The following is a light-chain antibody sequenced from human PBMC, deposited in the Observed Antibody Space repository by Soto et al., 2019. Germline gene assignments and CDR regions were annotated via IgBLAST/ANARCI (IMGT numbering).Light chain of an antibody. CDR1: QSVSSSY. CDR3: QQYGSSPRT. CDR2: GAS. Sequence: EIVLTQSPGTLSLSPGERATLSCRASQSVSSSYLAWYQQKPGQAPRLLIYGASSRATGIPDRFSGSGSGTDFTLTISRLEPEDVAVYCWQQYGSSPRTFGQGTKLEIK. J-gene: IGKJ2*02. V-gene: IGKV3-20*01.